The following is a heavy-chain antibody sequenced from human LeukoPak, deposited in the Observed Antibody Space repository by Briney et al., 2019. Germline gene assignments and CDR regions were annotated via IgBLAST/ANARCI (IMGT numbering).Heavy chain of an antibody. CDR1: GFTFDDYA. Sequence: PGGSLRLSCAASGFTFDDYAMHWVRHAPGKGLEWVSYIVGSSSTKYYADSVKGRFTISRDNAKNSLYLQMNSLRAEDTAVYYCASAYYYGSGSYYTGIGYWGQGTLVTVSS. CDR2: IVGSSSTK. J-gene: IGHJ4*02. D-gene: IGHD3-10*01. V-gene: IGHV3-48*04. CDR3: ASAYYYGSGSYYTGIGY.